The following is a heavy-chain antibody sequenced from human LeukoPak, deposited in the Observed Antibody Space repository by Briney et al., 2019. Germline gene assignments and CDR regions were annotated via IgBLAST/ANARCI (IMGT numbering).Heavy chain of an antibody. D-gene: IGHD3-22*01. CDR2: MYTSGNT. CDR1: GGSISSGGYY. V-gene: IGHV4-61*02. CDR3: ARGPYSYDSSGAFDI. Sequence: SETLSLTCTVSGGSISSGGYYWSWIRQPAGKGLEWIGRMYTSGNTHYNPSLKSRATISVDTSKNQFSLKLSSVTAADTAVYFCARGPYSYDSSGAFDIWGQGTMVTVSS. J-gene: IGHJ3*02.